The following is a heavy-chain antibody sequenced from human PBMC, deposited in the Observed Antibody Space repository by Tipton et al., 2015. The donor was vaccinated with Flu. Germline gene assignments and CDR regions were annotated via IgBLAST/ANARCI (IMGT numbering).Heavy chain of an antibody. CDR1: GGSINSGSYS. V-gene: IGHV4-61*02. CDR3: ARTTGYYDSSGYRP. J-gene: IGHJ5*02. D-gene: IGHD3-22*01. Sequence: TLSLTCTVSGGSINSGSYSWSWIRQPAGKGLEWIGRIYTSGSTNYNPSLKSRVTIPVDTSKNQFSLKLSSVTAADTAVYYCARTTGYYDSSGYRPWGQGTLVTVSS. CDR2: IYTSGST.